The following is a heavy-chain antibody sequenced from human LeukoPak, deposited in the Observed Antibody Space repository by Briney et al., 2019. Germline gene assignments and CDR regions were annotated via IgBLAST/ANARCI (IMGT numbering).Heavy chain of an antibody. J-gene: IGHJ6*03. V-gene: IGHV1-69*13. CDR3: ARVPYYDSSGYYGLNYYYMDV. Sequence: SVKVSCKASGGTFSSYAISWVRQAPGQGLGWMGGIIPIFGTANYAQKFQGRVTITADESTSTAYMELSSLRSEDTAVYYCARVPYYDSSGYYGLNYYYMDVWGKGTTVTVSS. D-gene: IGHD3-22*01. CDR1: GGTFSSYA. CDR2: IIPIFGTA.